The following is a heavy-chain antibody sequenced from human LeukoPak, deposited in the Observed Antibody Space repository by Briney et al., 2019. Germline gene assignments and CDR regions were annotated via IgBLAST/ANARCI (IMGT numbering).Heavy chain of an antibody. CDR1: GFIFGNYA. Sequence: PGGSLRLPCAASGFIFGNYAMSWVRQAPGKGLEWVSTISGRDGSTYYADSVKGRFTISRDNSKNTLYLQMNSLRVDDTAAYYCAKLRSGDPVAATNYWGQGTLVTVSS. J-gene: IGHJ4*02. CDR3: AKLRSGDPVAATNY. D-gene: IGHD2-15*01. CDR2: ISGRDGST. V-gene: IGHV3-23*01.